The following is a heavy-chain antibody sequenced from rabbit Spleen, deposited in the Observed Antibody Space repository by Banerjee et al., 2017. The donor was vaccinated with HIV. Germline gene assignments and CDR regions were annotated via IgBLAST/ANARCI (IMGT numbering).Heavy chain of an antibody. J-gene: IGHJ4*01. CDR3: ARMAGPSAYLWPYYFNL. V-gene: IGHV1S47*01. Sequence: QEQLKEAGGGLVQPGGSLTLSCVASGIDFSNYGMSWVRQAPGKGPEWVAYIHPSFGICNYADSVKGRFTISSDDAQNTVSLHMNNLTVSDTATYFCARMAGPSAYLWPYYFNLWGPGTLVTVS. CDR1: GIDFSNYG. D-gene: IGHD1-1*01. CDR2: IHPSFGIC.